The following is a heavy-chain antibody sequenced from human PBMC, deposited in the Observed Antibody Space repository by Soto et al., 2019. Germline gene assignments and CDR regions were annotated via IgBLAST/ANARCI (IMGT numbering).Heavy chain of an antibody. J-gene: IGHJ4*02. D-gene: IGHD1-26*01. CDR1: GFTFSHHG. Sequence: QVQLVESGGGVVQPGKSLRLSCAASGFTFSHHGIHWVRQAPGKGLEWVAVIWYDGSLKYYADSVQGRFIVSRDNSKNTVYLQMNSLSVEDTAVYYCARWDLEWWGQGTLVTVSS. V-gene: IGHV3-33*01. CDR3: ARWDLEW. CDR2: IWYDGSLK.